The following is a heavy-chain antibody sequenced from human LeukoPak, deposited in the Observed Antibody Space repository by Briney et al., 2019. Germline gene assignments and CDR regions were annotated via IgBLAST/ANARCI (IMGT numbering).Heavy chain of an antibody. CDR2: IYYSGST. J-gene: IGHJ4*02. CDR1: GVSISSYY. Sequence: SETLSLTCTVSGVSISSYYWSWIRQPPGKGLEWSGYIYYSGSTNYNPSLKSRVTISVDTSKNQFSLKLSFVTAADTAVYYCARSHDILTGYDYWGQGTLVTVSS. D-gene: IGHD3-9*01. V-gene: IGHV4-59*01. CDR3: ARSHDILTGYDY.